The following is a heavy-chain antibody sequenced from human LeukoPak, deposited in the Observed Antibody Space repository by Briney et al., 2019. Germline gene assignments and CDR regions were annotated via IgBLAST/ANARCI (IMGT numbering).Heavy chain of an antibody. CDR2: ISHSGST. CDR1: GGSLSGYY. J-gene: IGHJ4*02. V-gene: IGHV4-34*01. Sequence: SETLSLTCAVYGGSLSGYYWSWIRQPPGKGLEWIGEISHSGSTNYNPSLKSRVTISVDTSKNQFSLKLSSVTAADTAVYYCARWSTAFDYWGQGTLVTVSS. D-gene: IGHD3-3*01. CDR3: ARWSTAFDY.